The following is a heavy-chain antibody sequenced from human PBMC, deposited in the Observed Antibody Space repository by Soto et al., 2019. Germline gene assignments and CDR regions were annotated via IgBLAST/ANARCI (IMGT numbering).Heavy chain of an antibody. V-gene: IGHV1-69*01. J-gene: IGHJ4*02. CDR1: GGTVSSYA. CDR3: ARAPSYGDFIDY. Sequence: QVQLVQSGAEVKKPGSSVKVSCKASGGTVSSYASSWVRQAPGQGLEWMGGIIPIFGTANYAQKFQGRVTITADESTSTAYMELSSLRAEDTAVYYCARAPSYGDFIDYWGQGTLVTVSS. CDR2: IIPIFGTA. D-gene: IGHD4-17*01.